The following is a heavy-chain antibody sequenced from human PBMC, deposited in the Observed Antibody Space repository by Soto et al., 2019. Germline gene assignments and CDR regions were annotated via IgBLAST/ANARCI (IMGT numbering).Heavy chain of an antibody. CDR1: GGSISSGGYS. D-gene: IGHD6-13*01. V-gene: IGHV4-30-2*01. CDR3: ARAASYNRLDP. CDR2: IYHSGST. J-gene: IGHJ5*02. Sequence: SETLSLTCAVSGGSISSGGYSWSWIRQPPGKGLEWIGYIYHSGSTYYNPSLKSRVTISVDRSKNQFSLKLSSVTAADTAVYYCARAASYNRLDPWGQGTLVTVSS.